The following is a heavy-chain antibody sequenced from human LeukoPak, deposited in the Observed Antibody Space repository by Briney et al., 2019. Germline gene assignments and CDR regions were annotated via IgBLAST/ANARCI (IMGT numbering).Heavy chain of an antibody. D-gene: IGHD4-17*01. CDR2: IKQDGGEE. V-gene: IGHV3-7*01. J-gene: IGHJ4*02. Sequence: RGSLRLSCTASGFTLTIHWISWVRQAPGKGLEWVANIKQDGGEEYYVDSVKGRFTISRDNAKNSLYLQMNSLRAEDTAVYYCARLGARQVLDYWGKGTLVTVSS. CDR3: ARLGARQVLDY. CDR1: GFTLTIHW.